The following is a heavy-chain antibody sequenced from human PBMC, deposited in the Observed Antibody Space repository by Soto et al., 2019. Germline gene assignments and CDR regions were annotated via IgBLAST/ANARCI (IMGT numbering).Heavy chain of an antibody. D-gene: IGHD4-17*01. J-gene: IGHJ1*01. CDR2: ISPLKGRT. CDR3: AMDYGDRPEYLNH. CDR1: GYTFTSYG. V-gene: IGHV1-18*04. Sequence: QVPLVQSGPDLKRPGASMTVSCKASGYTFTSYGISWVRQAPGQGLEWMAWISPLKGRTQYSQKAQGRVTLSSDTSSNTAYMEMTTLRVDDTAVYYCAMDYGDRPEYLNHWGQGALVTVS.